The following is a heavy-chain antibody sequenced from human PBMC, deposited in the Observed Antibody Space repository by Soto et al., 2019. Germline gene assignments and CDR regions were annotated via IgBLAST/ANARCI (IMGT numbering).Heavy chain of an antibody. CDR3: ARAHNCSSTSCQDNWFDP. CDR2: INPNRGGT. Sequence: GVSVKVSCKASGYTFTSYAMHWVRQAPGQRLEWMGWINPNRGGTNYAQRFQGWVTMTRDTSISTAYMELSRLRSDDTAVYYCARAHNCSSTSCQDNWFDPWGQGTLVTVSS. J-gene: IGHJ5*02. CDR1: GYTFTSYA. V-gene: IGHV1-2*04. D-gene: IGHD2-2*01.